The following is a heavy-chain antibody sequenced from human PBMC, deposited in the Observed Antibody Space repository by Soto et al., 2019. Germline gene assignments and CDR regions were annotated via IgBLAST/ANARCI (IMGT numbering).Heavy chain of an antibody. D-gene: IGHD3-3*01. CDR1: GYTFTSYA. CDR2: INAGNGNT. Sequence: ASVKVSCKASGYTFTSYAMHWVRQAPGQRLEWMGWINAGNGNTKYSQKFQGRVTITRDTSASTAYMELSSLRSEDTAVYYCARGPVTIFGVVIINYYYYYMDVWGKGTTVTGLL. CDR3: ARGPVTIFGVVIINYYYYYMDV. J-gene: IGHJ6*03. V-gene: IGHV1-3*01.